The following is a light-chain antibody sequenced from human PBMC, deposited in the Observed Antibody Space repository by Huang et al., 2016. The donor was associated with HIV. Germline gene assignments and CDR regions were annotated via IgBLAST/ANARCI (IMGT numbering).Light chain of an antibody. CDR2: DAS. CDR3: QQHDSWLT. V-gene: IGKV3-11*01. CDR1: QSITNH. J-gene: IGKJ4*01. Sequence: IVLTQSPATLSWYLGERVTLSCRASQSITNHLAWYQQRPGQAPRLLIYDASTRVAGVPDRLSGSGSGTDFTLTISSLEPEDFALYYCQQHDSWLTFGGGTKVE.